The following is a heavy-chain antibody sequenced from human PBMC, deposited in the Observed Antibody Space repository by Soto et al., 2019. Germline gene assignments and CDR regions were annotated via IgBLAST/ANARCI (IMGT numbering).Heavy chain of an antibody. CDR2: IIPIFGTA. V-gene: IGHV1-69*06. Sequence: ASVKVSCKASGCTFSSYAISWVRQAPGQGLEWMGGIIPIFGTANYAQKFQGRVTITADKSTSTAYMELSSLRSEDTAVYYCARDRWYYDFWSGYYTEAYYYYYGMDVWGQGTTVTVSS. J-gene: IGHJ6*02. D-gene: IGHD3-3*01. CDR1: GCTFSSYA. CDR3: ARDRWYYDFWSGYYTEAYYYYYGMDV.